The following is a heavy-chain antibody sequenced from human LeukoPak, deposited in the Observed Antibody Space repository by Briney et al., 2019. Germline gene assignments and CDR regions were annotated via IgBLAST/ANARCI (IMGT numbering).Heavy chain of an antibody. CDR3: ARASVEMATIGEFDY. D-gene: IGHD5-24*01. CDR1: GFTFSSYA. Sequence: AGGSLRLSCAASGFTFSSYAMHWVRQAPGKGLEWVAVISYDGSNKYYADSVKGRFPISRDNSKNTLYLEMNSLRAEDTAVYYCARASVEMATIGEFDYWRQGTLVTVSS. CDR2: ISYDGSNK. J-gene: IGHJ4*02. V-gene: IGHV3-30-3*01.